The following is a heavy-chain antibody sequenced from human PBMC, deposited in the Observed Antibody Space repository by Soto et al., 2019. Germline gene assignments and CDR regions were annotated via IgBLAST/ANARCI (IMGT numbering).Heavy chain of an antibody. CDR2: IYPGDSDT. D-gene: IGHD5-12*01. J-gene: IGHJ3*02. V-gene: IGHV5-51*01. CDR1: GYGFTSYW. Sequence: RESLKISCKGSGYGFTSYWIGWVRQMPGKGLEWMGIIYPGDSDTRYSPSFQGQVTISADKSISTAYLQWSSLKASDTAMYYCASQEMATKNVDAFDIWGQGTMVTVSS. CDR3: ASQEMATKNVDAFDI.